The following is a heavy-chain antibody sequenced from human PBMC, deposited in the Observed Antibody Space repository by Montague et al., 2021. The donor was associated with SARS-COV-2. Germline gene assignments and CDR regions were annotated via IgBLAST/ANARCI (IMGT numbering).Heavy chain of an antibody. CDR1: GFSLNTSGEG. CDR3: ARYGDYGSWFDP. D-gene: IGHD4-17*01. V-gene: IGHV2-5*02. J-gene: IGHJ5*02. Sequence: PALVKPTQTLTLTCTFSGFSLNTSGEGVGWVRQPPGKALEWLALTYWDDDKRYSPSLKSRSTISKDTTKNEVVLTVANMDPVDTATYYCARYGDYGSWFDPWGQGTLVTASS. CDR2: TYWDDDK.